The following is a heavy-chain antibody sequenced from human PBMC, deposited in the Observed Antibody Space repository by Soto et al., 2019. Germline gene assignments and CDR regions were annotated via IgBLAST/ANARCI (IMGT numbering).Heavy chain of an antibody. Sequence: SETLSLTCTISGGSISVYYWSWIRQPPGQALEWIGYIYDSGSPYYNPSLRSRVTMSVDTSKNQFSLKLNSVTAADTAVYYCARVLDGSSLGMDVWGQGTTVTVSS. V-gene: IGHV4-59*12. CDR1: GGSISVYY. CDR3: ARVLDGSSLGMDV. D-gene: IGHD2-2*01. J-gene: IGHJ6*02. CDR2: IYDSGSP.